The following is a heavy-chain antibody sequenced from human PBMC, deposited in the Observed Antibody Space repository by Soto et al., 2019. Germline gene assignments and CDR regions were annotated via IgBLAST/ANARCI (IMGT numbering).Heavy chain of an antibody. CDR3: ARRERYYGSPGWFDP. J-gene: IGHJ5*02. D-gene: IGHD3-10*01. V-gene: IGHV4-39*01. CDR2: VYYNENT. CDR1: GGSISSFTYY. Sequence: QLQPQESGPGLVKPSETLSLTCSVSGGSISSFTYYWGWIRQPPGKGLEWIGTVYYNENTYYNPSLKSRVTITVDTAKNQFSLNLRSVTAADTAMYFCARRERYYGSPGWFDPWGPGTLVTVSS.